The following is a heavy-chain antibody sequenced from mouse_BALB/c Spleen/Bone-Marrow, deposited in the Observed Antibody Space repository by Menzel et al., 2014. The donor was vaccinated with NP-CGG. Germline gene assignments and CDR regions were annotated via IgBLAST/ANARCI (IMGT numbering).Heavy chain of an antibody. V-gene: IGHV5-6*01. CDR2: ISSGGGYT. Sequence: EGQGVESGGDLVKPGGSLKLSCAASGFTFSTYGMSWVRQTPDKRLEWVATISSGGGYTYYPDSVKGRFTISRDNANNTLYLQMSSLKSEDTAMYYCTRQRNWDHYAMDYWSQTTSVTISS. CDR1: GFTFSTYG. J-gene: IGHJ4*01. CDR3: TRQRNWDHYAMDY. D-gene: IGHD4-1*01.